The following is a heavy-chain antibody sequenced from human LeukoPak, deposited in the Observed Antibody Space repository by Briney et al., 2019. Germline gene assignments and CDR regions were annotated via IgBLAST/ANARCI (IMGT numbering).Heavy chain of an antibody. D-gene: IGHD4-17*01. J-gene: IGHJ4*02. CDR1: GGSISNYH. Sequence: SETLSLTCTVSGGSISNYHWSWIRQPPGKGLEWIGYIYYSGSTNYNPSLKSRVIISVDTSKNQFPLKLSSVAAADTAVYYCARDYGDYFDYWGQGTLVTVSS. CDR3: ARDYGDYFDY. CDR2: IYYSGST. V-gene: IGHV4-59*01.